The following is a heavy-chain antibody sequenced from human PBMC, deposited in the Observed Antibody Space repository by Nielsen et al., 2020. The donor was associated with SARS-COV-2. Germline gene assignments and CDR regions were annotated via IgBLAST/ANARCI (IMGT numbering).Heavy chain of an antibody. Sequence: GGSLRLSCAASGFTFSSYAMHWVRQAPGKGLEWVAVISYDGSNKYYADSVKGRFTISRDNAKNSLYLQMNSLRAEDTAVYYCARGGGVGRRYQLLWRYFDYWGQGTLITVSS. CDR2: ISYDGSNK. CDR1: GFTFSSYA. CDR3: ARGGGVGRRYQLLWRYFDY. D-gene: IGHD2-2*01. V-gene: IGHV3-30*04. J-gene: IGHJ4*02.